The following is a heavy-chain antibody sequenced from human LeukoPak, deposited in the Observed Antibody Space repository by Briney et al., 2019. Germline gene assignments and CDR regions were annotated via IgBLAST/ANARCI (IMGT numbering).Heavy chain of an antibody. CDR3: ARDWVVGVVVVAAGY. D-gene: IGHD2-15*01. V-gene: IGHV1-18*01. Sequence: DSVEVSCKASGYPFTSYGISWVRQAPGQGLKWMGWISTYNGNTNYAQKFQDIVTMTTDTSTSTAYMELKSLRSDDTAVYYCARDWVVGVVVVAAGYWGQGTLVTVSS. J-gene: IGHJ4*02. CDR1: GYPFTSYG. CDR2: ISTYNGNT.